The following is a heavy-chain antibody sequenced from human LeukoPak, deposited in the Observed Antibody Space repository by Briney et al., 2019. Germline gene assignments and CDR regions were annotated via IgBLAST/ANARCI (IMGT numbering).Heavy chain of an antibody. V-gene: IGHV3-21*04. CDR3: AKRPAVVRGVIPYVDY. J-gene: IGHJ4*02. CDR2: ISSSSSYI. D-gene: IGHD3-10*02. Sequence: GGSLRLSCAASGFTFSSYSMNWVRQAPGKGLEWVSSISSSSSYIYYADSVKGRFTISRDNSKNTLFLQMNSLRAEDTAIYYCAKRPAVVRGVIPYVDYWGQGTLVTVSS. CDR1: GFTFSSYS.